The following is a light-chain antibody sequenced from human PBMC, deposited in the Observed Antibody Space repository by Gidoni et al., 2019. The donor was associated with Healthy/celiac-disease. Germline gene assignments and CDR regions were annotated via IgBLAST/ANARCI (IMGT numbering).Light chain of an antibody. CDR2: GAS. CDR1: QSVSSN. CDR3: QQYNNWPPLT. V-gene: IGKV3-15*01. J-gene: IGKJ4*01. Sequence: EIVMTQSPATLSVSPGERATLSCRAMQSVSSNLAWYQQKPGEAPRHLIYGASTRATGIPARFSGSGSGTEVTLTISSLQSEDFAVYYCQQYNNWPPLTFGGGTKVEIK.